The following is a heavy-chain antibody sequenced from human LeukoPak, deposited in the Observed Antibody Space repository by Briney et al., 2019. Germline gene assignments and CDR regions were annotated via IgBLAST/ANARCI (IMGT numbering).Heavy chain of an antibody. Sequence: PSETLSLTCAVYGGSFSGYYWSWIRQPPGKGLEWIGEINHSGSTNYNPSLKSRVTISVDTSKNQFSLKLTSVTAADTAVYYCARHRGSGWYWDYWGQGTLVTVSS. CDR2: INHSGST. D-gene: IGHD6-19*01. V-gene: IGHV4-34*01. J-gene: IGHJ4*02. CDR1: GGSFSGYY. CDR3: ARHRGSGWYWDY.